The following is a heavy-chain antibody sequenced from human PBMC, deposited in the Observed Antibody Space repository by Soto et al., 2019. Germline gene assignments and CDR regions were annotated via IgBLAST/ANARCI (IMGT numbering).Heavy chain of an antibody. Sequence: ASVKVSRKAIGYSFTSHYMHWVRQAPGQGLEWMGTIYPGGVNIGYAQKFKGRVTMTKDESTSTAYMELSSLRSEDTAVYYCAREVKPGGYTPPGTSGFDYWGQGTLVTVS. J-gene: IGHJ4*02. D-gene: IGHD5-12*01. V-gene: IGHV1-46*01. CDR2: IYPGGVNI. CDR1: GYSFTSHY. CDR3: AREVKPGGYTPPGTSGFDY.